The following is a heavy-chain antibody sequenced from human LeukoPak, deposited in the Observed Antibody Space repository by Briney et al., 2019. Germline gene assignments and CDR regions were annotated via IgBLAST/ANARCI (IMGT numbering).Heavy chain of an antibody. V-gene: IGHV1-18*01. CDR3: ATYDSSGYHAFDI. D-gene: IGHD3-22*01. Sequence: ASVKVSCKASGYTFTSYDINWVRQATGQGLEWMGWISAYNGNTNYAQKLQGRVTMTTDTSTSTAYMELRSLRSDDTAVYYCATYDSSGYHAFDIWGQGTMVTVSS. CDR1: GYTFTSYD. CDR2: ISAYNGNT. J-gene: IGHJ3*02.